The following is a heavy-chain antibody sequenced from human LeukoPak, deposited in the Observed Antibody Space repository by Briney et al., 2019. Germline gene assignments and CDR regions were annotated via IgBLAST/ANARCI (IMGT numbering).Heavy chain of an antibody. V-gene: IGHV1-69*04. Sequence: GASMKVSCKPSGGTFSSYAISWVREAPGQGLEWMGRIIPILGIANYAQKFQGRVTITADKSTSTAYMELSSLRSEDTAVYYCARRGSGSYSENYFDYWGQGTLVTVSS. J-gene: IGHJ4*02. CDR2: IIPILGIA. D-gene: IGHD1-26*01. CDR3: ARRGSGSYSENYFDY. CDR1: GGTFSSYA.